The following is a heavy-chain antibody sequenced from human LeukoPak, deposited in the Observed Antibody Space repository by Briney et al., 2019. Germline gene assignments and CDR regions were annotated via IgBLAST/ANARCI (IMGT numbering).Heavy chain of an antibody. Sequence: SETLSLTCTVSGGSISSYYWSWIRQPPGKGLEWIGYIYYSGSTNYNPSLKSRVTISVDTSKNQFSLKLSSVTAADTAVYYCARGPSHFWSGYYPINWFDPWGQGTLVTVSS. CDR3: ARGPSHFWSGYYPINWFDP. V-gene: IGHV4-59*08. J-gene: IGHJ5*02. CDR2: IYYSGST. CDR1: GGSISSYY. D-gene: IGHD3-3*02.